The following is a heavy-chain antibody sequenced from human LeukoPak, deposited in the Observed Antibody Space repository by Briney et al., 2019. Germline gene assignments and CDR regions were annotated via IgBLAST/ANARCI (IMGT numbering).Heavy chain of an antibody. V-gene: IGHV3-7*01. CDR3: ARVLNDYGDYVIDY. CDR2: INQDESSQ. J-gene: IGHJ4*02. Sequence: GGSLRLSCAAFGFSFTTYWMGWVRQAPGKGLEWVANINQDESSQYYVDAVRGRFTISRDNAKNSLNLQMNSLRGEGTAVYYWARVLNDYGDYVIDYWGQGTLVTVSS. D-gene: IGHD4-17*01. CDR1: GFSFTTYW.